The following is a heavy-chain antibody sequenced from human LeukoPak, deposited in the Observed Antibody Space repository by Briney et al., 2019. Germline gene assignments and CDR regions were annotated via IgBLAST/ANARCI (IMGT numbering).Heavy chain of an antibody. J-gene: IGHJ2*01. CDR3: AKDIGSSGHGYFDL. Sequence: GGSLRLSCAASGLTFDDYAMHWVRQAPGKGLEWVSGISWNSGSIGYADSVKGRFTISRDNAKNSLYLQMNSLRAEDTALYYCAKDIGSSGHGYFDLWGRGTLVTVSS. CDR2: ISWNSGSI. CDR1: GLTFDDYA. V-gene: IGHV3-9*01. D-gene: IGHD6-19*01.